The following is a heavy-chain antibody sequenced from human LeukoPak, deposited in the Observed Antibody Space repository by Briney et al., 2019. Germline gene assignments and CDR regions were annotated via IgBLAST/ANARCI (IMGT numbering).Heavy chain of an antibody. CDR1: GFTVSSNY. CDR3: ARGYCGSGSYPKSGYPPFDN. Sequence: PGGSLRLSCAASGFTVSSNYMSWVRQAPGKGLEWVSATYSGGSTYYADSVKGRFTISRDNSKNTLYLQMNSLRAEDTAVYYCARGYCGSGSYPKSGYPPFDNWGQGTLVTVSS. CDR2: TYSGGST. D-gene: IGHD3-10*01. J-gene: IGHJ4*02. V-gene: IGHV3-53*01.